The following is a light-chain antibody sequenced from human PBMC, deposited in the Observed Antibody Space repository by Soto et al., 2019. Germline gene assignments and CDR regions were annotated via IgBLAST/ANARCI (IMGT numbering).Light chain of an antibody. J-gene: IGLJ2*01. CDR3: SSYGASSTL. V-gene: IGLV2-14*03. Sequence: QAVVTQPASVSGSPGQSITIPCTGTSSDIGGYNYVSWYQQHPGKAPTLMIFDVSYRPSGISDRFSGSKSGNTASLTISGLQPEDEAAYYCSSYGASSTLFGGGTKLTVL. CDR1: SSDIGGYNY. CDR2: DVS.